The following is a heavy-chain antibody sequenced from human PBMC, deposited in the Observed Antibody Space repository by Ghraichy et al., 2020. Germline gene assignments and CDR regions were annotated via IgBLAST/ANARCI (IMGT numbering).Heavy chain of an antibody. Sequence: SQTLSLTCDVSGGSISSTHWWNWVRQSPGKGLEWIGEIYHTGDTNYNPSLRSRVTISLDKSKNQFFLTLTSVTAADTAGYYCTTYPSAMIEAVGNFDLWGQVALVTVSS. D-gene: IGHD6-13*01. CDR3: TTYPSAMIEAVGNFDL. V-gene: IGHV4/OR15-8*02. J-gene: IGHJ4*02. CDR1: GGSISSTHW. CDR2: IYHTGDT.